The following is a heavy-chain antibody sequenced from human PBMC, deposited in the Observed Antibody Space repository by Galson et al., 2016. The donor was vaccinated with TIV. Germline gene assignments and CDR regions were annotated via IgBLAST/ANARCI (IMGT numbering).Heavy chain of an antibody. D-gene: IGHD6-19*01. CDR1: GYRFSDYW. V-gene: IGHV5-51*01. CDR2: IYPGASDT. J-gene: IGHJ4*02. Sequence: GSGYRFSDYWIGWVRQTPEEGLEWMGVIYPGASDTKYSPSFQGQVTISADKSINTAYLQWNRLKASDTAIYFCATLSSGWPNYFDNWGQGTQVIVSS. CDR3: ATLSSGWPNYFDN.